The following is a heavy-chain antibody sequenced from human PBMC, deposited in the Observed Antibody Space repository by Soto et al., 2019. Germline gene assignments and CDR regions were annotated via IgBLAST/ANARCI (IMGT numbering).Heavy chain of an antibody. CDR2: ISNDGRVQ. J-gene: IGHJ5*02. Sequence: PGGSLRLSCTSSTISINVHGIQWVRQAPAKGLEWVAFISNDGRVQYYADSVKGRFTISRDYSKNTVDLQMNSLRNEETAVYYCARDIWSGGYKCFDPWGPGTLVTVTS. CDR3: ARDIWSGGYKCFDP. CDR1: TISINVHG. V-gene: IGHV3-30*03. D-gene: IGHD3-3*01.